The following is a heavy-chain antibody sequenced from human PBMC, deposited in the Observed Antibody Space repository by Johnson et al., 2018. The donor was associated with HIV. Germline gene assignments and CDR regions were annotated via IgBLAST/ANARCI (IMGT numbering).Heavy chain of an antibody. CDR1: GFTFSSYA. CDR2: ISFDGGNK. Sequence: QVQLVESGGGVVQPGRSLRLSCAASGFTFSSYAMHWVRQAPGKGLEWVAGISFDGGNKYYADSVRGRFTISRDNSKNTLYLQMNSLRAEDTAVYYCAKGLGGAFDIWGQGTMVTVSS. D-gene: IGHD3-16*01. J-gene: IGHJ3*02. CDR3: AKGLGGAFDI. V-gene: IGHV3-30*04.